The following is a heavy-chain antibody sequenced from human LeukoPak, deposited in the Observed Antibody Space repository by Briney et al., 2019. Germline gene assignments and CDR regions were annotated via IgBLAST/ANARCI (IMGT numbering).Heavy chain of an antibody. CDR1: GFTFSNAW. J-gene: IGHJ3*02. CDR3: TTDPIAVAGTSFDI. V-gene: IGHV3-15*01. Sequence: GGSLRHSCAASGFTFSNAWMSWVRHAPGKGLEWVGRIKSKTDGGTTDYAAPVKGRFTISRDDSKNTLYLQMNSLKTEDTAVYYCTTDPIAVAGTSFDIWGQGTMVTVSS. D-gene: IGHD6-19*01. CDR2: IKSKTDGGTT.